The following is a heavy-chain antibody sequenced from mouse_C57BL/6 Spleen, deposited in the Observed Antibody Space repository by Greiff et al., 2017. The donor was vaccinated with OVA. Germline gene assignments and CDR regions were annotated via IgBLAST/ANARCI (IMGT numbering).Heavy chain of an antibody. Sequence: QVQLQQPGAELVRPGSSVKLSCKASGYTFTSYWMDWVKQWPGKGLEWIGNIYPSDSETHYTQKFKDKATLTVDKSSSTAYMQRSSLTSEDSAVYYCARGGYYGSSHYWYFDGWGTGTTVTGS. J-gene: IGHJ1*03. CDR1: GYTFTSYW. V-gene: IGHV1-61*01. D-gene: IGHD1-1*01. CDR3: ARGGYYGSSHYWYFDG. CDR2: IYPSDSET.